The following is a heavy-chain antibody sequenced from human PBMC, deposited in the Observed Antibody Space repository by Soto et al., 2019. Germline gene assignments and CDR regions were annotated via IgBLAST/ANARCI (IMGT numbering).Heavy chain of an antibody. J-gene: IGHJ4*02. V-gene: IGHV3-30*18. CDR2: ISYDSSNK. CDR1: GFTFSYG. CDR3: AKLVIGYCSGNTCDDY. Sequence: VQMLESGGGLIQPWGSLRLSCAASGFTFSYGIHWLRQAPRKGLEWVAYISYDSSNKFYVDSGKGRFTISQDDSKNAQFLQMNSLRAEDTAVYYCAKLVIGYCSGNTCDDYWGQGTLVAVSS. D-gene: IGHD2-15*01.